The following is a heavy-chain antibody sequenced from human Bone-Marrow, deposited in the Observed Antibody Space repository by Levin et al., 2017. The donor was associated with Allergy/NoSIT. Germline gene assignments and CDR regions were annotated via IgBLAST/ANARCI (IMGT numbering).Heavy chain of an antibody. CDR3: AKLLPWLVLTAPFDY. Sequence: GESLKISCAVSGFTFSNYGMHWVRQAPGKGLEWVALISYDGSGKDYADSVKGRFTISRDSSKNTLYLQMNSLRAEDTAVYYCAKLLPWLVLTAPFDYWGQGTLVTVSS. CDR1: GFTFSNYG. CDR2: ISYDGSGK. D-gene: IGHD6-19*01. V-gene: IGHV3-30*18. J-gene: IGHJ4*02.